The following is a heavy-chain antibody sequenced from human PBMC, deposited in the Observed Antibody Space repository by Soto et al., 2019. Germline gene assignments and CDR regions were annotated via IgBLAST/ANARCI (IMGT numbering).Heavy chain of an antibody. CDR2: ISYSGST. D-gene: IGHD2-15*01. CDR3: ATMGTPATGLFYFDY. J-gene: IGHJ4*02. Sequence: SETLSLTCTVSGGSISSGNYYWSWIRQPPGKGLEWIGFISYSGSTYYNLSLKGRVTISVDTSKNQFSLNLNFVTAADTAVYYCATMGTPATGLFYFDYWGQGTLVTVSS. V-gene: IGHV4-30-4*01. CDR1: GGSISSGNYY.